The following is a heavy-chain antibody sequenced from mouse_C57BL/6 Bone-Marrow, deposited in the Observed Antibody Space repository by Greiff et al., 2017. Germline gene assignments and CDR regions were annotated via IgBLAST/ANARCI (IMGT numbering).Heavy chain of an antibody. CDR3: ARWYYGSKDY. V-gene: IGHV1-69*01. CDR2: IDPSDSYT. J-gene: IGHJ2*01. CDR1: GYTFTGYW. Sequence: QVQLQQPGAELVMPGASVKLSCKASGYTFTGYWMHWVKQRPGQGLEWIGEIDPSDSYTNYNQKFKGKSTLTVDKSSSTAYMQLSSLTSEDSAVYYCARWYYGSKDYWGQGTTLTVSS. D-gene: IGHD1-1*01.